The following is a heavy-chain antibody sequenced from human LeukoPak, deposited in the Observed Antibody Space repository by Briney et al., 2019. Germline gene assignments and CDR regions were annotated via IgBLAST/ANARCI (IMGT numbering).Heavy chain of an antibody. J-gene: IGHJ6*03. Sequence: GGSLRLSCAASGFTFSSYRMSCVPQAPGKGLEWVANIKQDGSEKYYMDSVKGRFTISRDNAKNSLYLQMNSLRAEDTAVYYCARDRNDFGSGYYPSAYYYYYMDVWGKGTTVTVSS. CDR3: ARDRNDFGSGYYPSAYYYYYMDV. D-gene: IGHD3-3*01. V-gene: IGHV3-7*01. CDR1: GFTFSSYR. CDR2: IKQDGSEK.